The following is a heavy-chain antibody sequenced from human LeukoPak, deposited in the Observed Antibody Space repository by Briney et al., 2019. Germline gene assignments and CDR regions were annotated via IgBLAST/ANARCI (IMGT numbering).Heavy chain of an antibody. J-gene: IGHJ4*02. D-gene: IGHD3-10*01. Sequence: GGSLRLSCAASGFTFSNYKMNWVRQAPGKGLEWVSSISSRGSNIDYADSVKGRFTISRENAKNSLYLQMNSLRSDDTAVYYCARFPLRGVIMDLDYWGQGTLVTVSS. CDR1: GFTFSNYK. V-gene: IGHV3-21*04. CDR2: ISSRGSNI. CDR3: ARFPLRGVIMDLDY.